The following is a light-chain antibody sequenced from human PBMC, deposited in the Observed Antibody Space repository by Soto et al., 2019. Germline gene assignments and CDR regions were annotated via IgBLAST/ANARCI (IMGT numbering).Light chain of an antibody. V-gene: IGKV3-15*01. CDR1: QSVSSN. J-gene: IGKJ2*01. CDR2: GAS. CDR3: QHYYNWPYT. Sequence: EIVMTQSPATLSVSPGERATLSCRASQSVSSNLAWYQQKPGQAPRLLISGASTRATGIPARFSGSGSGTEFSLTISSLQSEDFAVYYCQHYYNWPYTFGQGTKLEI.